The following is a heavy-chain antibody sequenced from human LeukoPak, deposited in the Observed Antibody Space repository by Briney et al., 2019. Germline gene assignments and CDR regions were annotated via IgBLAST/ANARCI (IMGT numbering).Heavy chain of an antibody. Sequence: GGSLRLSCAASGFTFSSYAMSWVRQAPGRGLEWVSAISGSGGSTYYADSVKGRFTISRDNSKNTLYLQMNSLRAEDTAVYYCAKVGYSSSWPRNWGQGTLVTVSS. CDR1: GFTFSSYA. CDR2: ISGSGGST. D-gene: IGHD6-13*01. V-gene: IGHV3-23*01. CDR3: AKVGYSSSWPRN. J-gene: IGHJ4*02.